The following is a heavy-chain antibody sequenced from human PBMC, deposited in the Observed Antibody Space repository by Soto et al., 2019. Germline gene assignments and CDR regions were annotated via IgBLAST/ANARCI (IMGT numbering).Heavy chain of an antibody. Sequence: PSETLSLTCAVYGGSFSGYSWSWIRRPPVSVLEWIGQINHSGSTNFNPALKSRVTISVDTSKNLFSLNLSSVTAADTAVYYCARVHRTYIQLGLRYKDDWGKWTTV. CDR1: GGSFSGYS. J-gene: IGHJ6*03. V-gene: IGHV4-34*01. D-gene: IGHD5-18*01. CDR3: ARVHRTYIQLGLRYKDD. CDR2: INHSGST.